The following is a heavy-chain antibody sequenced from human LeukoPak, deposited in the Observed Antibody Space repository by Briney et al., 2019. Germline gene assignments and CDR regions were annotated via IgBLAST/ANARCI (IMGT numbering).Heavy chain of an antibody. D-gene: IGHD3-22*01. CDR1: GGTFSSYA. CDR3: AREAPYDSSGYYPSVDAFDI. CDR2: IIPIFGTA. J-gene: IGHJ3*02. Sequence: GASVKVSCKASGGTFSSYAISWVRQAPGQGLEWMGGIIPIFGTANYAQKFQGRVTITADESTSTAYMELSSLRSEDTAVYYCAREAPYDSSGYYPSVDAFDIWGQGTMATVSS. V-gene: IGHV1-69*13.